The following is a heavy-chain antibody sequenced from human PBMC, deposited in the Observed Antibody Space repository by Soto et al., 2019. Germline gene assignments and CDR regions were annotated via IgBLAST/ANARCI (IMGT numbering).Heavy chain of an antibody. CDR1: GDLFNNHA. Sequence: QVQLVQSGAEVKEPGSSVKVSCKASGDLFNNHAFNWVRQAPGQRLDWMGRISPLFSTTNYAQKFQGRVTIGADELTTIVYLEVNNLESDDTAMYYCAASSAIAAAGYFKFWGQGTLVTVSP. J-gene: IGHJ4*02. V-gene: IGHV1-69*01. CDR3: AASSAIAAAGYFKF. D-gene: IGHD6-13*01. CDR2: ISPLFSTT.